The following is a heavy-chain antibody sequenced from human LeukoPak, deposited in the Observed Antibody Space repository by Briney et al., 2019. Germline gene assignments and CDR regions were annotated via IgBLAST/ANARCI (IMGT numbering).Heavy chain of an antibody. CDR1: GGSFSGYY. D-gene: IGHD2-2*01. Sequence: KSSETLSLTCAVYGGSFSGYYWSWIRQPPGKGLEWIGEINHSGSTNYNPSLKSRVTISVDTSKNQFSLKLSSVTAADTAVYYRARGRPASGWGQGTLVTDSS. V-gene: IGHV4-34*01. CDR3: ARGRPASG. J-gene: IGHJ4*02. CDR2: INHSGST.